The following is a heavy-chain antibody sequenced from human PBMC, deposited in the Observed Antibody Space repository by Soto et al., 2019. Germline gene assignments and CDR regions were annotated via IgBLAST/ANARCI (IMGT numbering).Heavy chain of an antibody. CDR3: ARAETYYYDSSGYYYLYYFDY. V-gene: IGHV1-2*04. Sequence: ASVKVSCKASGYTFTGYYMHWLRQAPGQGLEWMGWINPNSGGTNYAQKFQGWVTMTRDTSISTAYMELSRLRSDDTAVYYCARAETYYYDSSGYYYLYYFDYWGQGTLVTVS. CDR2: INPNSGGT. D-gene: IGHD3-22*01. CDR1: GYTFTGYY. J-gene: IGHJ4*02.